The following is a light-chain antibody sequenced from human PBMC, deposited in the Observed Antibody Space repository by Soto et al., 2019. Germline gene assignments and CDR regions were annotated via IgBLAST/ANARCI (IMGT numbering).Light chain of an antibody. J-gene: IGLJ3*02. CDR1: SSDVGGYNY. Sequence: QSALTQPASVSGSPEQSITISCTGTSSDVGGYNYVSWYQQHPGKAPKLMIYEVTNRPSGVSSRFSGSRSGNTASLTISGLQAEDESDYYCISYTSSSTWVFGGGTKLTVL. CDR3: ISYTSSSTWV. CDR2: EVT. V-gene: IGLV2-14*01.